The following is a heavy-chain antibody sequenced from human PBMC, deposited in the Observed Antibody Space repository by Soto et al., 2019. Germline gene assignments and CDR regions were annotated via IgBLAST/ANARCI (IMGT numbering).Heavy chain of an antibody. J-gene: IGHJ6*02. V-gene: IGHV4-34*01. Sequence: QVQLQQWGAGLLKPSETLSLTCAVYGGSFSGYYWSWIRQPPGKGLEWIGEINHSGSTNYNPSLKSRVTMSVDTSTNQFCLKLSSVTAADTAVYYCARERFGSGSYSTTNLTSFYYYGMDVWGQGTTVTVSS. CDR2: INHSGST. D-gene: IGHD3-10*01. CDR1: GGSFSGYY. CDR3: ARERFGSGSYSTTNLTSFYYYGMDV.